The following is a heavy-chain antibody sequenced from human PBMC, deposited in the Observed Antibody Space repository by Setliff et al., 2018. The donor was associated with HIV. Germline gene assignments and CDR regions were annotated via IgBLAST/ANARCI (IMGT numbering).Heavy chain of an antibody. CDR1: GYTFTGYY. D-gene: IGHD3-3*01. V-gene: IGHV1-2*06. CDR2: INPNSGGT. CDR3: ARWHSYYDFWSGYYRYYMDV. Sequence: ASVKVSCKASGYTFTGYYMHWVRQAPGQGLEWMGRINPNSGGTNYAQKFQGRVTMTRDTSISTAYMELSRLRSEDTAVYFCARWHSYYDFWSGYYRYYMDVWGKGTTVTVSS. J-gene: IGHJ6*03.